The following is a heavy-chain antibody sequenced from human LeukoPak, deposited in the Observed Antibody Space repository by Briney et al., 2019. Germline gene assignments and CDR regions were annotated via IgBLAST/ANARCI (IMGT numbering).Heavy chain of an antibody. V-gene: IGHV3-53*01. CDR2: IYSGGST. CDR3: AKARRFLKWNIKLIDY. J-gene: IGHJ4*02. CDR1: GFTVSSNY. Sequence: GGSLRLSCAASGFTVSSNYMSWVRQAPGKGLEWVSVIYSGGSTYYADSVKGRFTISRDNSKNTLYLQMNSLRAEDTAVYYCAKARRFLKWNIKLIDYWGQGTLVTVSS. D-gene: IGHD3-3*01.